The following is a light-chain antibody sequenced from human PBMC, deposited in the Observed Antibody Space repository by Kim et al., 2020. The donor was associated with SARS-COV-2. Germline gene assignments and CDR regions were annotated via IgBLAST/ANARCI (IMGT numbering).Light chain of an antibody. Sequence: EIVLTQSPGTLSLSPGERATLSCRASQSVTSSYLAWYQQKPGQPPRLLIYGASNRATGIPDRFSGSGSGTDFTLTISRLESEDLAVYYCLKYSTSHRAFGQRTTVDIK. CDR1: QSVTSSY. V-gene: IGKV3-20*01. CDR3: LKYSTSHRA. J-gene: IGKJ1*01. CDR2: GAS.